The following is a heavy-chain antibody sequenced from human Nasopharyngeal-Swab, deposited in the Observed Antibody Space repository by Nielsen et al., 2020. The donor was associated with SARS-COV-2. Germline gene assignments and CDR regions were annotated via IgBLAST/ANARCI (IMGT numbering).Heavy chain of an antibody. CDR1: GFIFSTYT. Sequence: GESLKISCAASGFIFSTYTMNWVRQAPGKGREWLSSIRSSTSYIYYADSVKGRFTISRDNAKNSLYLQMNSLRTEDTAVYYCATSGYSSGWIFWGQGTLVTVSS. V-gene: IGHV3-21*01. CDR2: IRSSTSYI. J-gene: IGHJ4*02. CDR3: ATSGYSSGWIF. D-gene: IGHD6-19*01.